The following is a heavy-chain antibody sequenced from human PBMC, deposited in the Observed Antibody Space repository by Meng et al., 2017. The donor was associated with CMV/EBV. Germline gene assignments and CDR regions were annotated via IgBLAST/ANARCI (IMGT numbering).Heavy chain of an antibody. J-gene: IGHJ4*02. CDR1: GGSISSSSYY. Sequence: QLQLQASGPGPVKPSETLSLTCTVSGGSISSSSYYWGWSRQPPGKGLEWIGSIYYSGSTYYNPSLKSRVTISVDTSKNQFSLKLSSVTAADTAVYYCASLAGDYWGQGTLVTVSS. CDR3: ASLAGDY. CDR2: IYYSGST. V-gene: IGHV4-39*07. D-gene: IGHD3-10*01.